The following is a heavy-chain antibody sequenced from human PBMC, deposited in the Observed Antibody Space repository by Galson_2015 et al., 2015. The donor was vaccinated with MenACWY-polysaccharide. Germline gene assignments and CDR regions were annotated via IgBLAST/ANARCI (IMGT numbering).Heavy chain of an antibody. CDR1: GFIFSSYE. J-gene: IGHJ6*02. D-gene: IGHD2-8*02. V-gene: IGHV3-48*03. CDR2: ISGGNTI. CDR3: ARGSRKGQYWGLDV. Sequence: SLRLSCAASGFIFSSYEMNWVRQAPGKGLEWVSYISGGNTIYYADSVKGRFTISRDNAKNSLYLLMESLKVEDTAVYFCARGSRKGQYWGLDVWGQGTMVTVSS.